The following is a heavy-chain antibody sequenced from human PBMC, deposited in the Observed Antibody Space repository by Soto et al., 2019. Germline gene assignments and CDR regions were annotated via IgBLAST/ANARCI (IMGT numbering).Heavy chain of an antibody. CDR2: IWYDGSNK. D-gene: IGHD6-13*01. V-gene: IGHV3-33*01. CDR1: GFTFSNYG. Sequence: GGSLRLSCAASGFTFSNYGMHWVRQAPGKGLEWVAVIWYDGSNKYYADSVKGRFTISRDNSKNTLYLQMKSLRAEDTAVYYCARDSIAAAQSPFDYWGQGTLVTVSS. J-gene: IGHJ4*02. CDR3: ARDSIAAAQSPFDY.